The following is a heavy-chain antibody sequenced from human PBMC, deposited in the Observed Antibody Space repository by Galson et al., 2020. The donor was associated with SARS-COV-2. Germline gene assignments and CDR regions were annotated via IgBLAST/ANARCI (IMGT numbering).Heavy chain of an antibody. CDR3: ARLDPAGYYGD. CDR2: IYSGGST. CDR1: GFTVSSNY. D-gene: IGHD3-22*01. V-gene: IGHV3-53*01. J-gene: IGHJ4*02. Sequence: GESLKISCAASGFTVSSNYMSWVRQAPGKGLEWVSVIYSGGSTYYADSVKGRFTISRDNSKNTLYLQMNSLRAEDTAVYYCARLDPAGYYGDWGQGTLVTVSS.